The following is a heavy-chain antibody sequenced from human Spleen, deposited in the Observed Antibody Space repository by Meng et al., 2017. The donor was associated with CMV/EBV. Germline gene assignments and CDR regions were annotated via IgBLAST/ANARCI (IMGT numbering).Heavy chain of an antibody. Sequence: GGSLRLSCAASGFTFSSYAMHWVRQAPGKGLEWVAVISYDGSNKYYADSVKGRFTISRDNSKNTLYLQMNSLRAEDTAVYYCAKAMVATQGFDYWGQGTLVTVSS. CDR1: GFTFSSYA. CDR3: AKAMVATQGFDY. D-gene: IGHD4-23*01. J-gene: IGHJ4*02. V-gene: IGHV3-30-3*01. CDR2: ISYDGSNK.